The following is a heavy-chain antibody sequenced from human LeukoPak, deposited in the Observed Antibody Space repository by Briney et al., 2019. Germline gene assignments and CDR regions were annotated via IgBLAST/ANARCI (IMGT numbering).Heavy chain of an antibody. V-gene: IGHV3-7*01. CDR3: ARDQAYADY. Sequence: SGGSLRLSCAASGFTFSSYWMSWVRQAPGKGLEWVANIKQDGNEKYYVDSVKGRFTISRDNGKNSLYLQMNSLRDEDTDVYYCARDQAYADYWGQGTLVTVSS. CDR2: IKQDGNEK. D-gene: IGHD4-17*01. CDR1: GFTFSSYW. J-gene: IGHJ4*02.